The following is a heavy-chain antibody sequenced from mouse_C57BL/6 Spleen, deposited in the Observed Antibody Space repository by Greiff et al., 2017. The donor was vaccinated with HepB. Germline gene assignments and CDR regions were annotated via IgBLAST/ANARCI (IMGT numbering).Heavy chain of an antibody. CDR3: ARGEYGFDY. Sequence: EVQGVESGGGLVQPGGSLSLSCAASGFTFTDYYMSWVRQPPGTALEWLGFIRNKANGYTTEYSASVKGRFTISRDNSQSILYRQMNALRAEDSATYYCARGEYGFDYWGQGTTLTVSS. J-gene: IGHJ2*01. CDR1: GFTFTDYY. V-gene: IGHV7-3*01. CDR2: IRNKANGYTT. D-gene: IGHD1-1*01.